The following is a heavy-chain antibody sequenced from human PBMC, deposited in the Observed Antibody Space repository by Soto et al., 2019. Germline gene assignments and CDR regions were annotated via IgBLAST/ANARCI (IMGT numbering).Heavy chain of an antibody. D-gene: IGHD3-22*01. V-gene: IGHV1-69*13. CDR2: IIPIFGTA. CDR3: ARGGIDYYDSSGYSNYYYYYYYYYMDV. Sequence: ASVKVSCKASGGTFSSYAISWVRQAPGQGLEWMGGIIPIFGTANYAQKFQGRVTITADESTSTAYMELSSLRSEDTAVYYCARGGIDYYDSSGYSNYYYYYYYYYMDVWGKGTTVTVSS. J-gene: IGHJ6*03. CDR1: GGTFSSYA.